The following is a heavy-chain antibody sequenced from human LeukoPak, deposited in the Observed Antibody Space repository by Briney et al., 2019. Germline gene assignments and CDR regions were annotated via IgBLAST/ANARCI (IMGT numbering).Heavy chain of an antibody. V-gene: IGHV4-4*02. Sequence: SETLSLTCAVSGGSISSSNWWSWVRQPPGKGLEWIGEIYHSGSTNYNPSLKSRVTISVDTSKNQFSLKLSSVTAADTAVYYCARNYIAVAGIVYWGQGTLVTVSS. CDR3: ARNYIAVAGIVY. J-gene: IGHJ4*02. D-gene: IGHD6-19*01. CDR2: IYHSGST. CDR1: GGSISSSNW.